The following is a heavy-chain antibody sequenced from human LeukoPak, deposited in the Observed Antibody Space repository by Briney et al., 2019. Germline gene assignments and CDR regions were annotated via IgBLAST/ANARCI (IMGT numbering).Heavy chain of an antibody. J-gene: IGHJ4*02. Sequence: SETLSLTCTVSGVSISRYYWSWLRQPPGKGLEGIGYIYYHGSTNDNPSLKSRVTISLDTSKNQFSLKLSSVTAADTAVYYCARGPLHPAAASDDYFDYWGQGTLVTVSS. CDR3: ARGPLHPAAASDDYFDY. CDR1: GVSISRYY. V-gene: IGHV4-59*01. D-gene: IGHD6-13*01. CDR2: IYYHGST.